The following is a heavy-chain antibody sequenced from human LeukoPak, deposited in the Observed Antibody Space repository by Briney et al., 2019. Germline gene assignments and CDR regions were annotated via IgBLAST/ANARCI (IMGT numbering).Heavy chain of an antibody. V-gene: IGHV6-1*01. CDR1: GDSVSSNSAA. Sequence: SQTLSLTCAISGDSVSSNSAAWNWIRQSPSRGLEWLGRTYYRSKWYNDYAVSVKSRITINPDTSKNQFSLQLSSVTPEDTAVYYCARDRIYDYGDYVGFSGLDYWGQGTLVTVSS. CDR2: TYYRSKWYN. D-gene: IGHD4-17*01. J-gene: IGHJ4*02. CDR3: ARDRIYDYGDYVGFSGLDY.